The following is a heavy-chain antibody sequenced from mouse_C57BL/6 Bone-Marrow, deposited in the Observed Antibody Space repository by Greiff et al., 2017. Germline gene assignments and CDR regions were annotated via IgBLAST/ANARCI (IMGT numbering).Heavy chain of an antibody. CDR3: ARGPYDGSSYAWFAY. Sequence: VQLQESGAELARPGASVKLSCKASGYTFTSSGIRWVKQRTGQGLEWIGEIYPSSGNTYYNEKFKGKATLTADKSSSTAYMELRSLTSEDSAVYVCARGPYDGSSYAWFAYWGQGTLVTVSA. V-gene: IGHV1-81*01. CDR2: IYPSSGNT. CDR1: GYTFTSSG. D-gene: IGHD1-1*01. J-gene: IGHJ3*01.